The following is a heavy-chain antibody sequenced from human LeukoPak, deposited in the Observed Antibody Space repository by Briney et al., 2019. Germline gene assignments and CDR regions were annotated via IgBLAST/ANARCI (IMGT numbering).Heavy chain of an antibody. D-gene: IGHD4/OR15-4a*01. CDR3: ARASYGGNPSPSAVYYYYYYMDV. CDR2: MNPNSGNT. J-gene: IGHJ6*03. V-gene: IGHV1-8*01. Sequence: ASVKVSCKASGYTFTSYDINWVRQATGQGPEWMGWMNPNSGNTGYAQKFQGRVAMTRNTSISTAYMELSSLRSEDTAVYYCARASYGGNPSPSAVYYYYYYMDVWGKGTTVTVSS. CDR1: GYTFTSYD.